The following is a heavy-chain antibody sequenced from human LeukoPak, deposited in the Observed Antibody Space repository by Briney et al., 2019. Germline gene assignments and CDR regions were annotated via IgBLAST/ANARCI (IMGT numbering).Heavy chain of an antibody. CDR1: GGSISSSSYY. V-gene: IGHV4-39*01. CDR3: SRTQLDSSGYYYYYYYRDV. Sequence: PSETLSLTCTVSGGSISSSSYYWGWIRQPPGKGLEWIGSIYYSGSTYYNPSLKSRVTISVDTSKNQFSLKLSSVTAADTAVYYCSRTQLDSSGYYYYYYYRDVCVKGTTVTVSS. J-gene: IGHJ6*03. D-gene: IGHD3-22*01. CDR2: IYYSGST.